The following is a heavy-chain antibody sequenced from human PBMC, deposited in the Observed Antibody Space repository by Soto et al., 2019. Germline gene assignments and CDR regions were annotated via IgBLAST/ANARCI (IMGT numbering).Heavy chain of an antibody. V-gene: IGHV3-30*04. J-gene: IGHJ4*02. Sequence: PGGSLRLSCADSAVTFKNYAIHWVRQPPGKGLEWVAVISYDGRNKYFSDSVKGRFSISRDNSNNTVSLQMSRLTSEDTAVYFCVGSGSYAGPFDYWGPGTLVTVSS. CDR2: ISYDGRNK. CDR1: AVTFKNYA. CDR3: VGSGSYAGPFDY. D-gene: IGHD1-26*01.